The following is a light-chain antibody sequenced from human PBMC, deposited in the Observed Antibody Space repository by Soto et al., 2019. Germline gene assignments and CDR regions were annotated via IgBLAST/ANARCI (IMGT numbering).Light chain of an antibody. V-gene: IGKV1-5*03. J-gene: IGKJ1*01. CDR1: HTISSW. CDR2: KAS. Sequence: DIQMTQSPSTLSGSVGDRVTITCRASHTISSWLAWYQQKPGKAPKLLIYKASTLKSGLPSRFSGSGCGTEFTLTISSLQPDDFATYYCQHYNSYSEAFGQGTKV. CDR3: QHYNSYSEA.